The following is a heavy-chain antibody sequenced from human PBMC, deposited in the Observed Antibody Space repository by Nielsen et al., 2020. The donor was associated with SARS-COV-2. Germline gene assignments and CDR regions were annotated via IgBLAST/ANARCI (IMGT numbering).Heavy chain of an antibody. CDR2: INPDESKT. Sequence: ETLSLTCAASGFTFNSYAMSWVRQAPGKGLVWVSHINPDESKTTYADSVKGRFTISRDNAKNTLYLQMNSLRAEDTAVYYCARLWDDGYYFDTGPYDYWGQGTLVTVSS. V-gene: IGHV3-74*03. CDR1: GFTFNSYA. J-gene: IGHJ4*02. CDR3: ARLWDDGYYFDTGPYDY. D-gene: IGHD3-22*01.